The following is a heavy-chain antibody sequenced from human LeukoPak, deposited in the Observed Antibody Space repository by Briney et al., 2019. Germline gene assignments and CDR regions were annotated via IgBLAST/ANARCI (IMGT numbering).Heavy chain of an antibody. J-gene: IGHJ4*02. Sequence: GGSLRLSCAASGFTFSTYRMNWVRQAPGKGLEWVSSISSSSSYIYYADSVKGRFTISRDNGKNSLYLQMNSLRAEDTAVYYCARDGDYSNYAFDYWGQGTLVTVSS. CDR2: ISSSSSYI. D-gene: IGHD4-11*01. CDR3: ARDGDYSNYAFDY. CDR1: GFTFSTYR. V-gene: IGHV3-21*01.